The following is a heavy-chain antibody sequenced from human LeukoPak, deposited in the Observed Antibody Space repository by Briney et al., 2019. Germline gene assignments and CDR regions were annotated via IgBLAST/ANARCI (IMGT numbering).Heavy chain of an antibody. J-gene: IGHJ4*02. CDR2: ITGGGSGI. CDR1: GFTFSNYA. CDR3: AREIFGSGSYPDF. Sequence: GGSLRLSCAASGFTFSNYAMSWVRQAPGKGLEWVSAITGGGSGIYYADSMKSRFTISRDNSKNTVYLQMNNLRPDDTAVYYCAREIFGSGSYPDFWGQGTLVTVSS. V-gene: IGHV3-23*01. D-gene: IGHD3-10*01.